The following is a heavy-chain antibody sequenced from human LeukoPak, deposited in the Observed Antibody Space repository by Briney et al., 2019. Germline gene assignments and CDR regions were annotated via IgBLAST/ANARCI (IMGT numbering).Heavy chain of an antibody. CDR3: AREQGAHDAFDI. V-gene: IGHV4-30-2*01. CDR2: IYHSGST. Sequence: PSETLSLTCTVSGGSISSYSWSWIRQPPGKGLEWIGYIYHSGSTYYNPSLKSRVTISVDRSKNQFSLKLSSVTAADTAVYYCAREQGAHDAFDIWGQGTMVTVSS. J-gene: IGHJ3*02. CDR1: GGSISSYS. D-gene: IGHD1-26*01.